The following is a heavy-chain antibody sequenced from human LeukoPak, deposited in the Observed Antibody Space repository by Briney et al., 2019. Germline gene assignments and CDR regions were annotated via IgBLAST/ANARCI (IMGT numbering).Heavy chain of an antibody. V-gene: IGHV4-4*02. Sequence: ASETLSLTCAVSGGSISSSNWWSWVRQPPGKGLEWIGEIYHSGSTNYNPSLKSRVTISVDKSKNQFSLKLSSVTAADTAVYYCARERGYGSGSSLDYWGQGTLVTVSS. CDR3: ARERGYGSGSSLDY. J-gene: IGHJ4*02. CDR2: IYHSGST. CDR1: GGSISSSNW. D-gene: IGHD3-10*01.